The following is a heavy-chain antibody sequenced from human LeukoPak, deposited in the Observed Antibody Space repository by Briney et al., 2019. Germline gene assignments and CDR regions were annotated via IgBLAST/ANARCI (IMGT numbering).Heavy chain of an antibody. Sequence: GGSLRLSCAASGFTFSSYGMHWVRQAPGKGLEWVAVISYDGSNKYYADSVKGRFTISRDNSENTLYLQMNSLRAEDTAVYYCTKTLLEWLSRSYYMDVWGKGTTVTVSS. V-gene: IGHV3-30*18. CDR2: ISYDGSNK. CDR1: GFTFSSYG. J-gene: IGHJ6*03. D-gene: IGHD3-3*01. CDR3: TKTLLEWLSRSYYMDV.